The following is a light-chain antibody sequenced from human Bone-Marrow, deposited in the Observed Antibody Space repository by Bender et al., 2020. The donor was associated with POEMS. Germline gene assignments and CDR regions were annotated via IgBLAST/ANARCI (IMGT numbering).Light chain of an antibody. Sequence: SFELTQLPSVSVSPGQTARITCSGDALPQQYVYWYQQKADQAPVMLIFKDTERPSGIPERFSGSTSGTEGTLTITAVRSEDEADYYCQSADRSGTYMVFGGGTKLSVL. V-gene: IGLV3-25*02. J-gene: IGLJ2*01. CDR1: ALPQQY. CDR3: QSADRSGTYMV. CDR2: KDT.